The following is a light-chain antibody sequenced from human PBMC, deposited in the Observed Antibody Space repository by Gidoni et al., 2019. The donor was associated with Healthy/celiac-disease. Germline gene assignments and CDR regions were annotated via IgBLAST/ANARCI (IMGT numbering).Light chain of an antibody. CDR1: QSVSSSY. CDR2: GAS. J-gene: IGKJ2*04. V-gene: IGKV3-20*01. Sequence: ASQSVSSSYSAWYQQKPGQAPRLLIYGASSRATGIPDRFSGSGSGTDFTLTISRLEPEDLAVYYCQQYGSSPMCSFGQGTKLEIK. CDR3: QQYGSSPMCS.